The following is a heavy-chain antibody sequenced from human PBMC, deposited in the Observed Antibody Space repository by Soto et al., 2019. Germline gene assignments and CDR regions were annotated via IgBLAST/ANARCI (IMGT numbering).Heavy chain of an antibody. J-gene: IGHJ6*02. Sequence: GGSLRLSCAASGFTFSSYAMSWVRQAPGKGLEWVSAISGSGGSTYYADSVKGRFTISRDNSKNTLYLQMNSLRAEDTAVYYCARSPLEARRAPRYYYYGMDVWGQGTTVTVSS. V-gene: IGHV3-23*01. CDR2: ISGSGGST. CDR1: GFTFSSYA. D-gene: IGHD6-6*01. CDR3: ARSPLEARRAPRYYYYGMDV.